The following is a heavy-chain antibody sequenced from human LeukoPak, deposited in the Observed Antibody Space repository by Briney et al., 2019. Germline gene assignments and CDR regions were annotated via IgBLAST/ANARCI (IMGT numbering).Heavy chain of an antibody. CDR1: GFTLSTYN. J-gene: IGHJ4*02. CDR3: AKDGGYGDPRTFDY. V-gene: IGHV3-30*02. D-gene: IGHD4-17*01. Sequence: PGGALRLSCAASGFTLSTYNMHWVRQAPGKGLEWVAFIRYDGSNKYYADSVKGRYTISRDNSQNTLYLQMNSLRAEGTAVYYCAKDGGYGDPRTFDYWGQGTLVTVSS. CDR2: IRYDGSNK.